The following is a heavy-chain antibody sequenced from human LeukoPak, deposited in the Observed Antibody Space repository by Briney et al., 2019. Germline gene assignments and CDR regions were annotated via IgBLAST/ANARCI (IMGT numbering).Heavy chain of an antibody. V-gene: IGHV2-5*02. J-gene: IGHJ6*03. D-gene: IGHD2-2*01. Sequence: SGPTLVNPTQTLTLTCTFSGFSLSTRGVGVGWIRQPPGKALEWLALIYWDDDKRYSPSLKTRLTITKDTSKNQVVLIMTNMDPVDTATYYCAHSYCSSTSCDPYYYYYMDVWGKGTTVTVSS. CDR3: AHSYCSSTSCDPYYYYYMDV. CDR2: IYWDDDK. CDR1: GFSLSTRGVG.